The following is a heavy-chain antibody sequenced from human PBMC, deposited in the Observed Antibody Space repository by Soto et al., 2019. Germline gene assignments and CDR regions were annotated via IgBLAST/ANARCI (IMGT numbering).Heavy chain of an antibody. J-gene: IGHJ4*02. V-gene: IGHV3-74*01. D-gene: IGHD3-10*01. Sequence: GGSLRLSCAASGFTFSTYWMHWVRQGPGKGLVWVSRINSDGSSTNYAESVKGRFTISRDNAKNTLYLQMNSLRAEDTAVYYCAGFGSGSYYKPLDYWGQGTLVTVSS. CDR1: GFTFSTYW. CDR3: AGFGSGSYYKPLDY. CDR2: INSDGSST.